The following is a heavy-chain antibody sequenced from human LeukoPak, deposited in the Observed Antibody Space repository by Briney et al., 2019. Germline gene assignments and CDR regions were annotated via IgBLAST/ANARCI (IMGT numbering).Heavy chain of an antibody. Sequence: GESLKISCKTAGYLFTAYSIAWVRQMPGKGLEWMGIISPSDSNTRYSPSFQGQVTISADKSISTAYLQWSSLKAADTAMYYCARVTTWNVRDAFDIWGQGTMVTVST. V-gene: IGHV5-51*01. D-gene: IGHD1-1*01. CDR3: ARVTTWNVRDAFDI. CDR2: ISPSDSNT. J-gene: IGHJ3*02. CDR1: GYLFTAYS.